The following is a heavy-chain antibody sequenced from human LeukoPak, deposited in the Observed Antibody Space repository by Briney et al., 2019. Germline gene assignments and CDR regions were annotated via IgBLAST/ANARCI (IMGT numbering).Heavy chain of an antibody. CDR3: AKKFSQEVVVAATNSWFDP. CDR2: INPTDGST. Sequence: ASVKVSCKASGYPFTSYYMHWVRQAPGRGLEWMGIINPTDGSTSYAQRFLGRVTMTRDTSTSTVYMELSSLRSEDTAVYYCAKKFSQEVVVAATNSWFDPWGQGTLVTVSS. J-gene: IGHJ5*02. D-gene: IGHD2-15*01. CDR1: GYPFTSYY. V-gene: IGHV1-46*01.